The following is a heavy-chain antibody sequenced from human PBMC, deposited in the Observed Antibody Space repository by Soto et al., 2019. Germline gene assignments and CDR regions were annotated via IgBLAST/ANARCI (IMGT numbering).Heavy chain of an antibody. Sequence: SVKVSCKASGGTFSSYTISWVRQAPGQGLEWMGRIIPILGIANYAQKFQGRVTITADKSTSTAYMELSSLRSEDTAVYYCAEAQDYGDYVSGYWGQGTQVTVSS. D-gene: IGHD4-17*01. CDR1: GGTFSSYT. J-gene: IGHJ4*02. CDR2: IIPILGIA. V-gene: IGHV1-69*02. CDR3: AEAQDYGDYVSGY.